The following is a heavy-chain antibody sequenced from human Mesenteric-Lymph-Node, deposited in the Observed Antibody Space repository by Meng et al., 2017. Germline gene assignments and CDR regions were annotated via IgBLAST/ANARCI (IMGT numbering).Heavy chain of an antibody. CDR3: ARGLWEQSRYYFDS. CDR2: INSGNGKT. J-gene: IGHJ4*02. CDR1: GYTFTNHA. Sequence: QVQLVQSGAEVKKPGASVKVSCKASGYTFTNHAIQWVRQAPGQRLEWMGWINSGNGKTKYSEKFQGRVTITRDTSATTAYMELSSLRSEDMAVYYCARGLWEQSRYYFDSWGQGTLVTVSS. D-gene: IGHD1-26*01. V-gene: IGHV1-3*01.